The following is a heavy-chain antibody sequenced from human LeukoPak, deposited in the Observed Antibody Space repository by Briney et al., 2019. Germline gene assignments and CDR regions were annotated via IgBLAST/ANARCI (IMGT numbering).Heavy chain of an antibody. CDR2: IYSCGST. Sequence: PGGSLRLSCAASGFTVSSNYMSWVRQAPGKGLEWVSVIYSCGSTYYADSVKGRFTISRDNSKNTLYLQMNSLRAEDTAVYYCARDRAWNYFDYWGQGTLVTVSS. D-gene: IGHD3-3*01. CDR1: GFTVSSNY. V-gene: IGHV3-66*03. CDR3: ARDRAWNYFDY. J-gene: IGHJ4*02.